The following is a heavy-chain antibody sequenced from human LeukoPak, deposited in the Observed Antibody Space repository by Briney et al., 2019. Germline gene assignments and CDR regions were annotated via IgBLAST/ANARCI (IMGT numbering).Heavy chain of an antibody. Sequence: ASVKVSCKASGYTFTSYGISWVRQAPGQGLEWMGWISAYNGNTNYAQKLQGRVTMTTDTSTSTAYMELRSLRSDDTAVYYCARDIRRYCSSTSCSLSAFDIWGQGTMVTVSS. V-gene: IGHV1-18*01. CDR3: ARDIRRYCSSTSCSLSAFDI. D-gene: IGHD2-2*01. CDR2: ISAYNGNT. CDR1: GYTFTSYG. J-gene: IGHJ3*02.